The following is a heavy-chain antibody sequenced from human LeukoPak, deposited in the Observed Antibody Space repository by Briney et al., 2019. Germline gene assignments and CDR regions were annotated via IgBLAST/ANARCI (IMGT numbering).Heavy chain of an antibody. Sequence: GGSLRLSCAASGFTFSSYSMNWVRQAPGKGLEWVSSISSSSSYIYYADSVKGRFTISRDNAKNSLYLQMNSLRAEDTAVYYCARDPDYIARDDRFDTWGQGTLVTVSS. CDR2: ISSSSSYI. J-gene: IGHJ5*02. CDR1: GFTFSSYS. CDR3: ARDPDYIARDDRFDT. V-gene: IGHV3-21*01. D-gene: IGHD4-11*01.